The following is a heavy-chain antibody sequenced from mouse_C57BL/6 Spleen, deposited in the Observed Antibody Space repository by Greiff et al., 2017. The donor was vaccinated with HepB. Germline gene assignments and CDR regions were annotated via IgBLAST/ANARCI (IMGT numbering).Heavy chain of an antibody. V-gene: IGHV1-61*01. CDR3: ARSYYGNPGYFDV. D-gene: IGHD2-1*01. CDR1: GYTFTSYW. CDR2: IYPSDSET. Sequence: QVQLQQPGAELVRPGSSVKLSCKASGYTFTSYWMDWVKQRPGQGLEWIGNIYPSDSETHYNQKFKDKATLTVDKSSSTAYMQLSSLTSEDSAVYYCARSYYGNPGYFDVWGTGTTVTVSS. J-gene: IGHJ1*03.